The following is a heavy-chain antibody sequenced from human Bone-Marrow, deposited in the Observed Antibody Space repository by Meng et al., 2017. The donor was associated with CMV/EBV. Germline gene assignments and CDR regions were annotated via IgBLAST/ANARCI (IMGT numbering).Heavy chain of an antibody. CDR1: GYTFTSYD. V-gene: IGHV1-8*01. CDR3: AIPAGEFWSGQGSPDAFDI. Sequence: ASVKVSCKASGYTFTSYDINWVRQATGQGLEWMGWMNPNSGNTGYAQKFQGRVTMTRNTSISTAYMELSSLRSEDTAVYYCAIPAGEFWSGQGSPDAFDIWGQGTMVTVSS. D-gene: IGHD3-3*01. J-gene: IGHJ3*02. CDR2: MNPNSGNT.